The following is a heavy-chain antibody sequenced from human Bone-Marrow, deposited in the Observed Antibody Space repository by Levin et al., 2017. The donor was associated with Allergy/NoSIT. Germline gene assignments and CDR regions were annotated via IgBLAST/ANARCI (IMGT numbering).Heavy chain of an antibody. CDR3: ARDTGSGSYCLDY. Sequence: GGSLRLSCAASGFTFSDYYMSWIRQAPGKGLEWVSYISSSGSTIYYADSVKCRFTISRDNAKNSLYLQMNSLRAEDTAVYYCARDTGSGSYCLDYWGQGTLVTVSS. V-gene: IGHV3-11*01. CDR2: ISSSGSTI. CDR1: GFTFSDYY. D-gene: IGHD1-26*01. J-gene: IGHJ4*02.